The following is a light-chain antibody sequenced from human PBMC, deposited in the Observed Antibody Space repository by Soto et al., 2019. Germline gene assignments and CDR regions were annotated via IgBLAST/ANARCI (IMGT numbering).Light chain of an antibody. Sequence: DIQRTQSPSTLSASVGDRVTIACRASQTINDWLAWYQQKPGKAPNLLIYRASNLQSGVPSRFSGSGSGTEFTLTISSLQPDDFATYYCQQYNSYSYTFGQGTKLEIK. CDR2: RAS. V-gene: IGKV1-5*03. J-gene: IGKJ2*01. CDR1: QTINDW. CDR3: QQYNSYSYT.